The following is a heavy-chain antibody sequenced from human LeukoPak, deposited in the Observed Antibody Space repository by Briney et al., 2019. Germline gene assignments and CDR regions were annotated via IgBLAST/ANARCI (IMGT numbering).Heavy chain of an antibody. J-gene: IGHJ4*02. CDR1: GYPISSGYY. Sequence: SETLSLTCNVSGYPISSGYYWGWIRQPPGKGLEWIGSISHSGSTSSSPSLKSRVTISVDTSKKQFSLKLSSVTAADTAVYYCAKVWESGDYWGQGTLVTVSS. CDR3: AKVWESGDY. D-gene: IGHD1-14*01. CDR2: ISHSGST. V-gene: IGHV4-38-2*02.